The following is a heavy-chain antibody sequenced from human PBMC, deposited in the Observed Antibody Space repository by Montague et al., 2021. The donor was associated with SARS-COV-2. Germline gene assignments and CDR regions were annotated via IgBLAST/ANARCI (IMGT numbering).Heavy chain of an antibody. CDR3: ARVGRGSSWYEVAFDI. CDR2: IYTSGST. D-gene: IGHD6-13*01. J-gene: IGHJ3*02. CDR1: GGSISSGSYY. Sequence: SETLSLTCTVSGGSISSGSYYWNWIRQPAGKGLEWIGSIYTSGSTNYNPSLKSRVTISVDTSKNQFSLKLSSVAAADTAVYYCARVGRGSSWYEVAFDIWGQGTVVTVSS. V-gene: IGHV4-61*10.